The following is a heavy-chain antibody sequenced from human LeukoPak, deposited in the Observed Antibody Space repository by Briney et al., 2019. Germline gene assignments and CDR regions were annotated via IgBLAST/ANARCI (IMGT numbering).Heavy chain of an antibody. V-gene: IGHV3-23*01. CDR1: GFTFSSYA. D-gene: IGHD6-13*01. Sequence: GGSLRLSCAASGFTFSSYAMSWVRRAPGKGLEWVSTISGSGGSTYYADSVKGRFTISRDNSKNTLYLQMNSLRAEDTAVYYCAKDVSSSSREYYFDYWGQGTLVTVSS. CDR2: ISGSGGST. CDR3: AKDVSSSSREYYFDY. J-gene: IGHJ4*02.